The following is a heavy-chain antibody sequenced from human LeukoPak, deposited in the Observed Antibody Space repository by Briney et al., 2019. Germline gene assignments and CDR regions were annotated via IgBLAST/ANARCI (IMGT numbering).Heavy chain of an antibody. D-gene: IGHD6-13*01. CDR3: AREPSSSWYYFDY. J-gene: IGHJ4*02. CDR1: GFTFTKYG. CDR2: IAYDGNGR. Sequence: GGSLRLSCAASGFTFTKYGMHWVRQAPGKGLEWVAFIAYDGNGRYYADSVRGRFTISRDDSKNSLYLQMNSLRAEDTAVYYCAREPSSSWYYFDYWGQGTLVTVSS. V-gene: IGHV3-30*12.